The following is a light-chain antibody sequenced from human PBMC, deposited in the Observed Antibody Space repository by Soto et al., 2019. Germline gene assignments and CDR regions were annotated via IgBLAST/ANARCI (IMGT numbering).Light chain of an antibody. CDR1: QSITTW. CDR2: DAS. V-gene: IGKV1-5*01. J-gene: IGKJ1*01. CDR3: QHYISFTWT. Sequence: DIQMTQSPSSLSVTIGDRVTITCRASQSITTWLAWYQQKPGKAPKIXIYDASSLESGVPSRFSGSGSGTEFTLTISSLQPADVETYYCQHYISFTWTFGQGTQVDIK.